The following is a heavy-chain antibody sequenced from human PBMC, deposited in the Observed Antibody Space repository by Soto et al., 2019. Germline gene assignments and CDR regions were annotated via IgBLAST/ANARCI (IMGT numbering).Heavy chain of an antibody. J-gene: IGHJ5*02. V-gene: IGHV4-59*01. D-gene: IGHD2-8*01. CDR3: ARGMHAGFTRFFDP. CDR1: GVSLTGYH. Sequence: SETLSLTCNVSGVSLTGYHWNWIRQPPGKTLEWIGFVYYSGSVSYNPSLKGRASISVDRSKNQFSLRLTSMTAADTAVYYCARGMHAGFTRFFDPWGQGTLVTVSS. CDR2: VYYSGSV.